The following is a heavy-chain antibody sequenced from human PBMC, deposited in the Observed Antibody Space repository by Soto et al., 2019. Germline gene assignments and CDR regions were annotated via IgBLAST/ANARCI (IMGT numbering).Heavy chain of an antibody. J-gene: IGHJ4*02. Sequence: PGGSLRLSCAASGFTFSSYSMNWVRQAPGKGLEWVSYISSSSSTIYYADSVKGRFTISRDNAKNSLYLQMNSLRAEDTAVYYCANQQSPTYYDILTRSHFDYWGQGTLVTVSS. V-gene: IGHV3-48*01. D-gene: IGHD3-9*01. CDR1: GFTFSSYS. CDR2: ISSSSSTI. CDR3: ANQQSPTYYDILTRSHFDY.